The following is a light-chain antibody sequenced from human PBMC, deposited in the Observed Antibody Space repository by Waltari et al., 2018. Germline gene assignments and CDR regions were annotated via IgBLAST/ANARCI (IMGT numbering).Light chain of an antibody. CDR1: QSVSTN. V-gene: IGKV3-15*01. J-gene: IGKJ1*01. CDR2: GAS. CDR3: QQYNSWPQT. Sequence: EVVMTQSPATLSVSPGERATLSCRASQSVSTNLAWYQQKPGQAPRLLISGASTRATGFPARFSGGGSGTEFSLTISSLQSEDFAVYFCQQYNSWPQTFGQGTKVEI.